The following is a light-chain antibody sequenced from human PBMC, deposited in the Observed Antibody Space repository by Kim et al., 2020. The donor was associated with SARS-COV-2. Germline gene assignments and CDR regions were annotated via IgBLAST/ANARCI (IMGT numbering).Light chain of an antibody. J-gene: IGKJ5*01. CDR3: QLLNSYSIT. CDR2: TAS. Sequence: DVRLTQSPSFLSASVGDRVTITCRASQGISTHLAWYQQKPGKAPKILIYTASTLQGGVPSRFSGSGSGTEFTLTINSLQPEDFATYYCQLLNSYSITFGQGTRLEIK. CDR1: QGISTH. V-gene: IGKV1-9*01.